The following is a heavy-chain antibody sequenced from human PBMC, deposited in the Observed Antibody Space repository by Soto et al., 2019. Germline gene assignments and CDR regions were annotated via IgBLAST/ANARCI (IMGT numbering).Heavy chain of an antibody. CDR3: VREGGSLAFDS. CDR2: ISYTSTTI. D-gene: IGHD1-1*01. V-gene: IGHV3-48*03. J-gene: IGHJ4*02. CDR1: GLTFSTDE. Sequence: EVQLVASGGDLVPPGGSLRLSCAVSGLTFSTDEMNWVRQAPGKGLEWLAYISYTSTTIKYADSVKGRFAVSRDNAKKSLYLQMNNLRVGDTAIYYCVREGGSLAFDSWGQGTLVTVSS.